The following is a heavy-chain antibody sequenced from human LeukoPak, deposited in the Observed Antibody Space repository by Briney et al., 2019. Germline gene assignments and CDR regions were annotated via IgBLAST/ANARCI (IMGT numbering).Heavy chain of an antibody. CDR1: GGSISRYY. D-gene: IGHD2/OR15-2a*01. CDR3: ARQSSMALYYYYYMDV. J-gene: IGHJ6*03. Sequence: PSETLSLTCTVSGGSISRYYWSWIRQPAGKGLEWIGRIYTSGSTNYNPSLKSRVTISVDTSKNQFSLKLSSVTAADTAVYYCARQSSMALYYYYYMDVWGKGTTVTVSS. V-gene: IGHV4-4*07. CDR2: IYTSGST.